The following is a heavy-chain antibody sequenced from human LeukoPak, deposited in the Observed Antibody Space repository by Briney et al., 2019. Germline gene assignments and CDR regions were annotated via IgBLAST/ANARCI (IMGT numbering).Heavy chain of an antibody. CDR1: GFTFRNYV. D-gene: IGHD1-26*01. CDR2: IYSGGST. CDR3: ARGVGSGSRLRAGDY. Sequence: GGSLRLSCAASGFTFRNYVIHWVRQAPGKGLEWVSVIYSGGSTYYADSVKGRFTISRDNSKNTLYLQMNSLRAEDTAVYYCARGVGSGSRLRAGDYWGQGTLVTVSS. J-gene: IGHJ4*02. V-gene: IGHV3-53*01.